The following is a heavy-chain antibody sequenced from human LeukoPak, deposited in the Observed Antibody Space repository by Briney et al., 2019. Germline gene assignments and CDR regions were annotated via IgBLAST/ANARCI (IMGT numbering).Heavy chain of an antibody. CDR3: AKFPDY. V-gene: IGHV3-23*01. Sequence: GGSLLLSCAASGFLFSSYAMNWVRQAPGKGLEWVSAISGSGGSTDYADSVQGRFTITKDNSKNTLYLQMNSLRAEDTAVYYCAKFPDYWGQGTLVTVSS. CDR1: GFLFSSYA. CDR2: ISGSGGST. J-gene: IGHJ4*02.